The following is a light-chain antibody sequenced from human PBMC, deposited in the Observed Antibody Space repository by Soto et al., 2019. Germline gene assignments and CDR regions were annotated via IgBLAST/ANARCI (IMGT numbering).Light chain of an antibody. CDR2: KAS. J-gene: IGKJ1*01. CDR3: QHYNSYSEA. V-gene: IGKV1-5*03. Sequence: DIQITQSPSSLSSSVGDGVTIAFRASQGFRDDLGWYQQKPGKAPKLLIYKASTLKSGVPSRFSGRGSGTEFTLTISSLQPDDFATYYCQHYNSYSEAFGQGTKVDIK. CDR1: QGFRDD.